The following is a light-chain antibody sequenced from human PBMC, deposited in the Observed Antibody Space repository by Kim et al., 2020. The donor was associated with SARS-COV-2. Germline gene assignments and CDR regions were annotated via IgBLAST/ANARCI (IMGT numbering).Light chain of an antibody. V-gene: IGKV3D-20*01. CDR3: QQYGASPRT. CDR2: HAS. Sequence: SPGQRPPRPCGASQSVPANYLAWYQQTPGLAPRLLIYHASIRATGIPARFSGSGSGTDFTLTISSLEPEDFALYYCQQYGASPRTFGQGTKVDIK. CDR1: QSVPANY. J-gene: IGKJ1*01.